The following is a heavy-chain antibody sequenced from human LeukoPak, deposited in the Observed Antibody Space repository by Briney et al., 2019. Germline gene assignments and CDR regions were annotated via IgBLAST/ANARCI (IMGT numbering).Heavy chain of an antibody. V-gene: IGHV1-2*02. D-gene: IGHD2-2*01. J-gene: IGHJ4*02. CDR1: EYTFTDYY. CDR2: INPVSGGT. CDR3: ARANFLSCSSTSCLFDY. Sequence: ASVKVSFKASEYTFTDYYMHWVRQAPGQGLEWMGWINPVSGGTNYVQKFQGRVTMTRDTSISTAYMELSRLRSDDTAVYYCARANFLSCSSTSCLFDYWGQGTLVTVSS.